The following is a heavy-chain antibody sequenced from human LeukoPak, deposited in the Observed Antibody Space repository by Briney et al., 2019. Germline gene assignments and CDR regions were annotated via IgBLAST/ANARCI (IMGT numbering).Heavy chain of an antibody. CDR2: IYYSGST. Sequence: SETLSLTCTVSGGSISSYYWSWIRQPPGKGLGWIGYIYYSGSTNYNPSLKSRVTISVDTSKNQFSLKLSSVTAADTAVYYCARMTYWGQGTLVTVSS. V-gene: IGHV4-59*01. CDR1: GGSISSYY. CDR3: ARMTY. J-gene: IGHJ4*02.